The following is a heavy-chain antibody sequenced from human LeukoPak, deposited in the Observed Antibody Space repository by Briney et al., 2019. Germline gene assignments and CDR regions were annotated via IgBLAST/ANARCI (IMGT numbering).Heavy chain of an antibody. CDR2: INSDGSST. CDR1: GFTFSSYW. D-gene: IGHD4-17*01. V-gene: IGHV3-74*01. Sequence: HPGGSLRLSCAASGFTFSSYWVHWVRQAPGKGLVWVSRINSDGSSTSYADSVKGRFTVSRDNAKNTLYLQMNSLRAEDTAVYYCATQDYGDYVSYWGQGTLVTVSS. CDR3: ATQDYGDYVSY. J-gene: IGHJ4*02.